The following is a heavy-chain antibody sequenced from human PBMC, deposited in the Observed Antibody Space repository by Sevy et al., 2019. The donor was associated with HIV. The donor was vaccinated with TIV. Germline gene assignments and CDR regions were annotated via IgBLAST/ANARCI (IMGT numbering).Heavy chain of an antibody. CDR1: RFNFDNYA. J-gene: IGHJ3*02. CDR2: VNGAGISA. Sequence: GGSLRLSCAASRFNFDNYAIHWVRQAPGKGLEWVSGVNGAGISANYADSVRGRFTVSRDNSKDIVYLQMNSLRAGDTATYFCARGALYSAENGAFENWGQGTLVTVSS. V-gene: IGHV3-23*01. D-gene: IGHD1-26*01. CDR3: ARGALYSAENGAFEN.